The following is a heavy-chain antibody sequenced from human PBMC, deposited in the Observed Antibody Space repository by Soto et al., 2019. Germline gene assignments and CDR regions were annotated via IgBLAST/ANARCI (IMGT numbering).Heavy chain of an antibody. CDR3: ARAYSSGWYPGEYGMDV. D-gene: IGHD6-19*01. V-gene: IGHV2-70*01. Sequence: SGPTLVNPTQTLTLTCTFSGFSRSTSGMCVSWIRQPPGKALEWLALIDWDDDKYYSTSLKTRLTISKDTSKNQVVLTMTNMDPVDTATYYCARAYSSGWYPGEYGMDVWGQGTTVTVS. CDR1: GFSRSTSGMC. J-gene: IGHJ6*02. CDR2: IDWDDDK.